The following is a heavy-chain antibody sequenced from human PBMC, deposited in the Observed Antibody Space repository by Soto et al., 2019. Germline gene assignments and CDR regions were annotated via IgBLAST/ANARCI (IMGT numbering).Heavy chain of an antibody. V-gene: IGHV3-23*01. CDR2: ISVDGSRT. CDR1: GFVFSAFE. J-gene: IGHJ5*01. Sequence: EVQLLESGGGLAQPGGSLRLSCAASGFVFSAFEMSWVRQTPGRGLEWVSFISVDGSRTYYADAVKGRFTTSRDNSDHTLYLQMNSLTDEDTALYACVKGGWLDFWGQGTLVTVSS. D-gene: IGHD3-16*01. CDR3: VKGGWLDF.